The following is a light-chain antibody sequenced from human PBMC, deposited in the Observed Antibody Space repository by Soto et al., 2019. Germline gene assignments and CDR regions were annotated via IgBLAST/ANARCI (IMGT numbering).Light chain of an antibody. J-gene: IGKJ3*01. Sequence: EIVLTQSPGTLSLSPGERATLSCRASQSVSSSSLAWYQQNPGQAPRLLIYGASSRAAGIPDRFSGSGSGTDFTLTISRVEPEDFAVYYCQQYGSSLFTFGPGTKVDIK. CDR3: QQYGSSLFT. CDR1: QSVSSSS. V-gene: IGKV3-20*01. CDR2: GAS.